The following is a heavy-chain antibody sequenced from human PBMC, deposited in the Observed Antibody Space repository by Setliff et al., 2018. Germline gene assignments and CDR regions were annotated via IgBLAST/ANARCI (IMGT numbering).Heavy chain of an antibody. J-gene: IGHJ4*02. Sequence: SETLSLTCTVSGYSISSGYYWGWIRQPPGKGLEWIGSIYYSGSTYYNPSLKSRVTISVDTSKNQFSLKLSSVTAADTAVYYCARRRMSSSWFQGYFDYWGQGTLVTVSS. CDR1: GYSISSGYY. D-gene: IGHD6-13*01. V-gene: IGHV4-38-2*02. CDR2: IYYSGST. CDR3: ARRRMSSSWFQGYFDY.